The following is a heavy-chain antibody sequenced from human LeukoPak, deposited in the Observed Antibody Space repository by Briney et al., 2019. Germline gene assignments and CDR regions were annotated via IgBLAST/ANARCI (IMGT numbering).Heavy chain of an antibody. CDR1: GFTFSNYW. D-gene: IGHD1-1*01. CDR2: INQDGSEM. J-gene: IGHJ2*01. CDR3: ARDRGSKRGVRTTNWYFYL. V-gene: IGHV3-7*01. Sequence: SGGSLRLSCAASGFTFSNYWMCWVCQGPRTGLEWVANINQDGSEMNYVDSVKGRFTISRDNGKNTLHLQINILRATATAVYYCARDRGSKRGVRTTNWYFYLWGRGNRVTVSS.